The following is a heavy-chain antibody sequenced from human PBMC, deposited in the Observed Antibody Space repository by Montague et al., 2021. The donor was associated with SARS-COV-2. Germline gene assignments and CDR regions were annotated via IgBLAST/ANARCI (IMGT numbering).Heavy chain of an antibody. CDR3: ARHVRSLMVRGPDFDY. J-gene: IGHJ4*02. CDR1: GGSISSSSYY. V-gene: IGHV4-39*01. Sequence: ETLSLTCTVSGGSISSSSYYWGWIRQPPGKGLEWIGSIYYSGTTYYNPSLKSRVTISVDTSKNQFSLKLSSVTAADTAVYYCARHVRSLMVRGPDFDYWGQGTLVTVSS. CDR2: IYYSGTT. D-gene: IGHD3-10*01.